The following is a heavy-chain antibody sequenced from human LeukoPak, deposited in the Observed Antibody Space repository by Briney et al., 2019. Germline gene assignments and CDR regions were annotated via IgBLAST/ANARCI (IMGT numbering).Heavy chain of an antibody. CDR3: ARVTGGREVDY. J-gene: IGHJ4*02. CDR2: ISSSDTTI. Sequence: GGSLRLSCAASGFTSTSYEMNWVRQAPGKGLEWVSYISSSDTTIYYADSVKGRFTISRDYAKNSLYLQMTSLRVEDTAVYYCARVTGGREVDYWGQGTLVTVSS. CDR1: GFTSTSYE. D-gene: IGHD5-24*01. V-gene: IGHV3-48*03.